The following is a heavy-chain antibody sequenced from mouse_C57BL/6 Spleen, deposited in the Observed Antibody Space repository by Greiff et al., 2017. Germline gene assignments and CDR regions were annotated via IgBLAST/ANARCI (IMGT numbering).Heavy chain of an antibody. CDR2: IRNKANGYTT. D-gene: IGHD5-2*01. Sequence: EVMLVESGGGLVQPGGSLSLSCAASGFTFTDYYMSWVRQPPGKALEWLGFIRNKANGYTTEYSASVKGRFTISRDNSQSILYLQMNALRAEDSATYYCARWEYEAWFAYWGQGTLVTVSA. V-gene: IGHV7-3*01. J-gene: IGHJ3*01. CDR1: GFTFTDYY. CDR3: ARWEYEAWFAY.